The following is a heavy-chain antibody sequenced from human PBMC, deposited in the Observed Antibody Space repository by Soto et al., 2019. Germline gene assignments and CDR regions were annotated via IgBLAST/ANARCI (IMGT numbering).Heavy chain of an antibody. CDR2: IYNSGV. J-gene: IGHJ5*02. D-gene: IGHD2-15*01. Sequence: PSETLSLTCTVSGGSTSSSTYSWGLILQPPGKGLEWIGSIYNSGVDYNPSLKSRVTISVDTSKTQFSLRLTSVTAADTALYYCARHHTGFPNWIDPWGQGIMVTVPQ. V-gene: IGHV4-39*01. CDR1: GGSTSSSTYS. CDR3: ARHHTGFPNWIDP.